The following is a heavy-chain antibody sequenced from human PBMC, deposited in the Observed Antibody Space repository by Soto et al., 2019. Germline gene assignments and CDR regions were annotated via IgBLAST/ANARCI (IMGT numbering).Heavy chain of an antibody. D-gene: IGHD4-4*01. CDR2: IIPIFGTA. CDR1: GGTFSSYA. CDR3: ARTTTVTTTTRYYGMDV. V-gene: IGHV1-69*01. Sequence: QVQLVQSGAEVKKPGSSVKVSCKASGGTFSSYAISWVRQAPGQGLEWMGGIIPIFGTANYAQKFQGRVTITADESTSTAYMELSSLRSEDTAVYYCARTTTVTTTTRYYGMDVGGQGTTVTVSS. J-gene: IGHJ6*02.